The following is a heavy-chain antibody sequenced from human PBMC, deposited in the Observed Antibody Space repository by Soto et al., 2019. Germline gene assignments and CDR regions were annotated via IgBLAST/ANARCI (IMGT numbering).Heavy chain of an antibody. V-gene: IGHV1-69*13. CDR1: GGTFSSYA. Sequence: GASVKVSCKASGGTFSSYAISWVRQAPGQGLEWMGGIIPIFGTANYAQKFQGRVTITADESTSTAYMELSSLRSEDTAVYYCARENRGGSCYDYWGQGTLVTSPQ. CDR2: IIPIFGTA. D-gene: IGHD2-15*01. J-gene: IGHJ4*02. CDR3: ARENRGGSCYDY.